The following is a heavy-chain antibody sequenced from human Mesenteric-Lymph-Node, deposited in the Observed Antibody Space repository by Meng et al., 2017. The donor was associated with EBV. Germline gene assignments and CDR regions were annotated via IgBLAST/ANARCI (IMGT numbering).Heavy chain of an antibody. CDR2: ISTRGST. D-gene: IGHD1-26*01. CDR1: AACMSRYC. CDR3: ARESGSYYWFDH. J-gene: IGHJ5*02. Sequence: TRPVCAACMSRYCRSSSRTPGGKGLAWIARISTRGSTHYNPSLHTRLTMSVDLSNNQISLKLRSVTAAHTAVYYCARESGSYYWFDHWGQGTLVTVSS. V-gene: IGHV4-4*07.